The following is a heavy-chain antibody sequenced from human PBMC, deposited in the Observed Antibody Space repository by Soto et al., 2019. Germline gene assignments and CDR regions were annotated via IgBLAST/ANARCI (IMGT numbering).Heavy chain of an antibody. V-gene: IGHV3-23*01. CDR2: ISGNVGSTT. J-gene: IGHJ4*02. CDR3: AKHRGFVAGPFDS. D-gene: IGHD6-19*01. Sequence: EVQLLESGGGLAQPGGSLRLSCAVSGNTFTNYAMGWVRQAPGKGLEWVSGISGNVGSTTHYADSVKGRFSPSRDNSKNILFLQMNSLRAEDTAVYYCAKHRGFVAGPFDSWGQGTLVIVSS. CDR1: GNTFTNYA.